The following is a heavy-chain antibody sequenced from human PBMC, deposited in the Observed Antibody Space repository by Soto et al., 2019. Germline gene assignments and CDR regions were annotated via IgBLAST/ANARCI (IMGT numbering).Heavy chain of an antibody. CDR2: IGTAGDT. CDR3: ARGTYYDFWSGPNPDAFDI. V-gene: IGHV3-13*01. D-gene: IGHD3-3*01. CDR1: GFTFSSYD. J-gene: IGHJ3*02. Sequence: GGSLRLSCAASGFTFSSYDMHWVRQATGKGLEWVSAIGTAGDTYYPGSGKGRFTISRENAKNSLYLQMNSLRAGDTAVYYCARGTYYDFWSGPNPDAFDIWGQGTMVTVSS.